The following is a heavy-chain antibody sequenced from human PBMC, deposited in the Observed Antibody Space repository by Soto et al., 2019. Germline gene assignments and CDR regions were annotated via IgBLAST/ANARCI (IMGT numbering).Heavy chain of an antibody. Sequence: QVQLQASGPGLVKPSQTLSLTCTVSGCSISTGGHYWARIRQHPGKGLEWIGYIYYSGSTCYNPSLKSRVTIAVDTSKNQFSLKLSTVTAADTAVYYCARGLSVTLFDNWCQGTLLTVSS. CDR3: ARGLSVTLFDN. V-gene: IGHV4-31*03. D-gene: IGHD4-17*01. J-gene: IGHJ4*02. CDR1: GCSISTGGHY. CDR2: IYYSGST.